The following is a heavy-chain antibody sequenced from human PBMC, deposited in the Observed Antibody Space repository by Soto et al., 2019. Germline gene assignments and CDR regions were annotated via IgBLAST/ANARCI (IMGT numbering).Heavy chain of an antibody. CDR3: AKDEIGVAGNSALDM. Sequence: EVELVESGGGLVLPGGSLRLSCEASGFNFNNYAMHWVRQAPGKGLEWVSGISWTGETIVYADFVKGRFTISRDKSKSSLYLEMNSLRPEGTALYYCAKDEIGVAGNSALDMWGQGTMVTVSS. V-gene: IGHV3-9*01. J-gene: IGHJ3*02. CDR1: GFNFNNYA. CDR2: ISWTGETI. D-gene: IGHD3-22*01.